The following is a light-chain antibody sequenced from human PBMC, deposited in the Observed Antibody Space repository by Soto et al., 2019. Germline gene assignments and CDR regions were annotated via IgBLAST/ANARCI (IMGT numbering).Light chain of an antibody. CDR1: SSDVGGYNC. CDR3: CSHSASYTFV. J-gene: IGLJ1*01. Sequence: ALARPRSLSGSPGQSVTISCTGTSSDVGGYNCVSWYQQHPGKAPQLIIYDVTQRPSGVPDRFSGSKSGNTASLSISGLQAEDEADYYCCSHSASYTFVFGTGTKVTVL. CDR2: DVT. V-gene: IGLV2-11*01.